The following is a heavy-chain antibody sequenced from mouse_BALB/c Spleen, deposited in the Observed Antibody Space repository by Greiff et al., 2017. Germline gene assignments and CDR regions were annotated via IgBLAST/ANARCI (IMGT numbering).Heavy chain of an antibody. V-gene: IGHV1-5*01. CDR1: GYTFTSYW. J-gene: IGHJ4*01. D-gene: IGHD1-1*01. CDR2: IYPGNSDT. Sequence: EVQLQQSGTVLARPGASVKMSCKASGYTFTSYWMHWVNQRPGQGLEWIGAIYPGNSDTSYNQKFKGKAKLTAVTSTSTAYMELSSLTNEDSAVYYCTKDHYYGSSPYYAMDYWGQGTSVTVSS. CDR3: TKDHYYGSSPYYAMDY.